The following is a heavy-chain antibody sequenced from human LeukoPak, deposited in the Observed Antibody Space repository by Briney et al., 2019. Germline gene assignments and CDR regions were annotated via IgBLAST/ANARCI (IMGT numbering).Heavy chain of an antibody. CDR3: ARFDYADYLAFDY. CDR1: GFTFSSYW. CDR2: IKQDGSEE. V-gene: IGHV3-7*02. Sequence: GGSLRLSCAASGFTFSSYWMSWVRQAPGKGLEWVANIKQDGSEEYYVDSVKGRFTISRDNAKNSLYLQMNSLRAEDTAVYYCARFDYADYLAFDYWGQGTLVTVSS. J-gene: IGHJ4*02. D-gene: IGHD4-17*01.